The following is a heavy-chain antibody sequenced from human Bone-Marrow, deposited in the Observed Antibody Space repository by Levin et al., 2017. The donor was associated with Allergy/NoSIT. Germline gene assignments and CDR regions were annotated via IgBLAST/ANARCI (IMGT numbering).Heavy chain of an antibody. V-gene: IGHV1-46*01. CDR3: ARGSYRGGSYPFRWFDP. J-gene: IGHJ5*02. Sequence: ASVKVSCKASGYTFTSYYMHWVRQAPGQGLEWMGIINPSGGSTSYAQKFQGRVTMTRDTSTSTVYMELSSLRSEDTAVYYCARGSYRGGSYPFRWFDPWGQGTLVTVSS. D-gene: IGHD1-26*01. CDR1: GYTFTSYY. CDR2: INPSGGST.